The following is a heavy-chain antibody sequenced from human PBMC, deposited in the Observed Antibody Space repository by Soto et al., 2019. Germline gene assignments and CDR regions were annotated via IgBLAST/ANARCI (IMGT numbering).Heavy chain of an antibody. V-gene: IGHV3-43*01. CDR1: GFTCHDYT. Sequence: LILSCAASGFTCHDYTMHWVRGAPGKGLEWVSLISWAGRSTYYADSVKGRFTISRDNSKKSLYLQMNSLRTEDTALYYCAKSDGHFDLCGRGTLVTVSS. J-gene: IGHJ2*01. CDR2: ISWAGRST. CDR3: AKSDGHFDL.